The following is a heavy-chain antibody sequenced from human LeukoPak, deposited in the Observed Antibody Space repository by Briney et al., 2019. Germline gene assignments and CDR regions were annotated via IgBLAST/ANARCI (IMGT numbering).Heavy chain of an antibody. Sequence: GGSLGLSCAASGFTFDDYTMHWVRQAPGKGLEWVSLISWDGGSTYYADSVKGRFTISRDNSKNSLYLQMNSLRTEDTALYYCAKDSGSYTRGAYFDYWGQGTLVTVSS. CDR1: GFTFDDYT. V-gene: IGHV3-43*01. CDR2: ISWDGGST. J-gene: IGHJ4*02. CDR3: AKDSGSYTRGAYFDY. D-gene: IGHD1-26*01.